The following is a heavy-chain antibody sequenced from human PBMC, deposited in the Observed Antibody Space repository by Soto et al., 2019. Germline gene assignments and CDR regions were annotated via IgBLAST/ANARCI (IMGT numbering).Heavy chain of an antibody. V-gene: IGHV4-59*01. CDR2: VYNLGSN. J-gene: IGHJ5*02. D-gene: IGHD2-2*02. Sequence: QMQLQESGPGLVRPSETLSLTCSVSGGSIYGYYWSWIRQSPEKGLEYIGYVYNLGSNEYSPSLKSRVTMSLDTSKNQVSLKLSSVTAADSAVYFCARYHCLDNRCYTTNWFDPWGQGILVTVSS. CDR3: ARYHCLDNRCYTTNWFDP. CDR1: GGSIYGYY.